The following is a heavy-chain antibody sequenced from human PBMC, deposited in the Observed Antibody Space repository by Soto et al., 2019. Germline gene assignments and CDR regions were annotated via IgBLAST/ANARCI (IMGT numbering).Heavy chain of an antibody. Sequence: QVQLVQSGAEVKKPGASVKVSCKASGYTFTSYGISWVRQAPGQGLEWMGWISAYNGNTNYAQKLQGRVTMTTDTSTSTANMELRSLPSDDTAVYDCASEVVVVPAAIPPPHYYCDGMDVWGQGTTVTVSS. V-gene: IGHV1-18*01. D-gene: IGHD2-2*02. CDR1: GYTFTSYG. J-gene: IGHJ6*02. CDR2: ISAYNGNT. CDR3: ASEVVVVPAAIPPPHYYCDGMDV.